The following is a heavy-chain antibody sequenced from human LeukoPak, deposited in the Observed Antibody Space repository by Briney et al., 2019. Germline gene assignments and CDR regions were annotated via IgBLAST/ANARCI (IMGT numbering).Heavy chain of an antibody. D-gene: IGHD3-3*01. J-gene: IGHJ4*02. CDR3: ARRTIFGVETLLDY. CDR1: GGTFSSYA. CDR2: IIPIFGTA. Sequence: GASVKVSCKASGGTFSSYAISWARQAPGQGLEWMGGIIPIFGTANYAQKFQGRVTITADESTSTAYMELSSLRSEDTAVYYCARRTIFGVETLLDYWGQGTLVTVSS. V-gene: IGHV1-69*13.